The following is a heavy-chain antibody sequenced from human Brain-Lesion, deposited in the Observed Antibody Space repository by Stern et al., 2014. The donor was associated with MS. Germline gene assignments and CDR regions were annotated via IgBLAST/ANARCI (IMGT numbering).Heavy chain of an antibody. J-gene: IGHJ4*02. CDR1: GYLFDDYW. Sequence: EVQLVESGAEVKKPGESLKISCEASGYLFDDYWIGWVRQMSGRGLELVAIIFPRDSNTRYSPSVQGQVTISADKSIRPPYLQWSSLKASDPAMYYCAKSPATPSGYDRFDYWGQGALVTVSS. CDR3: AKSPATPSGYDRFDY. D-gene: IGHD5-12*01. V-gene: IGHV5-51*03. CDR2: IFPRDSNT.